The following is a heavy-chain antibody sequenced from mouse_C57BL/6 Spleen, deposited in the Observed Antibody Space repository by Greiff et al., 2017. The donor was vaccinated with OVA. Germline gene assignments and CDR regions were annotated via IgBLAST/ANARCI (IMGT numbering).Heavy chain of an antibody. J-gene: IGHJ4*01. CDR3: AIPSQFITQRTGAMDY. CDR1: GYTFTSYW. V-gene: IGHV1-55*01. Sequence: QVQLQQPGAELVKPGASVKMSCKASGYTFTSYWLTWVKQRPGQGLEWIGDIYPGSGSTNYNEKFKSKATLTVDPSSSTAYMQLSSLTSEDSAVYYCAIPSQFITQRTGAMDYWGQGTSVTVSS. D-gene: IGHD1-1*01. CDR2: IYPGSGST.